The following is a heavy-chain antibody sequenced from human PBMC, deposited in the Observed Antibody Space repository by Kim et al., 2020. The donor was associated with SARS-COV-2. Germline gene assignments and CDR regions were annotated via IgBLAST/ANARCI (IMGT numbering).Heavy chain of an antibody. J-gene: IGHJ6*02. D-gene: IGHD3-16*01. CDR3: ARDQLGGYYGMDV. V-gene: IGHV3-33*01. Sequence: YADSVKGRFTISRDNSRNTLYLQMNSLRAEDTAVYYCARDQLGGYYGMDVWGQGTTVTVSS.